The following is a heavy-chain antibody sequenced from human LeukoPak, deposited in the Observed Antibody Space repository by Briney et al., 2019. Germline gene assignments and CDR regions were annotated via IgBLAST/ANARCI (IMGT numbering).Heavy chain of an antibody. J-gene: IGHJ4*02. CDR1: GGSFSGYY. V-gene: IGHV4-34*01. CDR2: INHSGST. D-gene: IGHD2-8*01. Sequence: PSETLSLTCAVYGGSFSGYYWSWIRQPPGKGLEWIGEINHSGSTNYNPSLKSRVIISVDTSKNQFSLKLSSVTAADTAVYYCASKDPYCTNGVCRTGPDYWGQGTLVTVSS. CDR3: ASKDPYCTNGVCRTGPDY.